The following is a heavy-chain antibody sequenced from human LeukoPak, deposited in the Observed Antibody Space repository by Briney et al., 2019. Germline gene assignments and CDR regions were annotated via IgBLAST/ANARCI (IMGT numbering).Heavy chain of an antibody. D-gene: IGHD3-3*01. CDR2: ISAYNGNT. Sequence: ASVKVSCKASGYTFTSYGISWVRQAPGQGLEWMGWISAYNGNTNYAQKLQGRVTMTTDTSTSTAYMELRSLRSDDTAVYYCARLYDFWSGYNYYMDVWGKGTTVTVSS. V-gene: IGHV1-18*01. J-gene: IGHJ6*03. CDR3: ARLYDFWSGYNYYMDV. CDR1: GYTFTSYG.